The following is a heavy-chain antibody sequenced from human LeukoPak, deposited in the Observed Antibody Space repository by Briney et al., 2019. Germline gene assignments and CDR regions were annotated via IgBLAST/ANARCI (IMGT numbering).Heavy chain of an antibody. CDR3: ARAKRTHRQPYYYDSSGYLISFDY. J-gene: IGHJ4*02. Sequence: PGGSLRLSCAASGFTFSSYSMNWVRQAPGKGLEWVSSISSSSSYIYYADSVKGRFTISRDNAKNSLYLQMNSLRAEDTAVYYCARAKRTHRQPYYYDSSGYLISFDYWGQGTLVTVSS. CDR1: GFTFSSYS. D-gene: IGHD3-22*01. CDR2: ISSSSSYI. V-gene: IGHV3-21*01.